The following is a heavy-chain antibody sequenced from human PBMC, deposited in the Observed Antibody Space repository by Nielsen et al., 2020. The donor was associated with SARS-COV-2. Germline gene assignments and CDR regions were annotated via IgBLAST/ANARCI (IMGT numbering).Heavy chain of an antibody. CDR3: ARDGMDYYGSGNLFDY. Sequence: SESLSLTCTVSGGSISSSSYYWGWIRQPPGKGLEWIGSIYYSGSTYYNPSLKSRVTITVDTSKNKFSLKLSSVTAVDTAVYYCARDGMDYYGSGNLFDYWGQGTLVTVSS. D-gene: IGHD3-10*01. CDR1: GGSISSSSYY. J-gene: IGHJ4*02. CDR2: IYYSGST. V-gene: IGHV4-39*07.